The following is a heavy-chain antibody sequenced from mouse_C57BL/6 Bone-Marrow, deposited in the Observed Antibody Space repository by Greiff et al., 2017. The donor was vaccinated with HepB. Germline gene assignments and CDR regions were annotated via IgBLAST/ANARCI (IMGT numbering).Heavy chain of an antibody. CDR3: ARIAVDPYAMDY. CDR2: INPNNGGT. J-gene: IGHJ4*01. Sequence: VQLQQSGPELVKPGASVKISCKASGYTFTDYYMNWVKQSHGKSLEWIGDINPNNGGTSYNQKFKGKATLTVDKSSSTAYMELRSLTSEDSAVYYCARIAVDPYAMDYWGQGTSVTVSS. V-gene: IGHV1-26*01. D-gene: IGHD1-1*02. CDR1: GYTFTDYY.